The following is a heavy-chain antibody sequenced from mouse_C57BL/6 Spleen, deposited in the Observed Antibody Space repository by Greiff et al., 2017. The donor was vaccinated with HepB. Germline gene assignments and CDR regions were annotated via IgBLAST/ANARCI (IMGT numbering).Heavy chain of an antibody. Sequence: VQLQQPGAELVRPGTSVKLSCKASGYTFTSYWMHWVKQRPGQGLEWIGVIDPSDSYTNYNQKFKGKATLTVDTSSSTAYMQLSSLTSEDSAVYYCASRIYYYGSSYAMDYWGQGTSVTVSS. D-gene: IGHD1-1*01. CDR3: ASRIYYYGSSYAMDY. CDR1: GYTFTSYW. CDR2: IDPSDSYT. J-gene: IGHJ4*01. V-gene: IGHV1-59*01.